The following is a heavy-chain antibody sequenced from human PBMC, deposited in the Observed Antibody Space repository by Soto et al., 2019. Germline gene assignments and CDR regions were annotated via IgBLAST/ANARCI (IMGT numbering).Heavy chain of an antibody. Sequence: SETLSLTCAVSGYSISSGYYWGWIRQPPGKGLEWIGSIYHSGSTYYNPSLKSRVTISVDTSKNQFSLKLSSVTAADTAVYYCARDLGLYVHTGMVIDYYGMDVWGQGTTVTVSS. J-gene: IGHJ6*02. CDR2: IYHSGST. CDR1: GYSISSGYY. D-gene: IGHD5-18*01. V-gene: IGHV4-38-2*02. CDR3: ARDLGLYVHTGMVIDYYGMDV.